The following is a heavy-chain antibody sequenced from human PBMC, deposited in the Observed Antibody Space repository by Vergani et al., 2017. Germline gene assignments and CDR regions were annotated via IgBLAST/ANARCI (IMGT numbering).Heavy chain of an antibody. Sequence: QLQLQESGPGQVKPSETLSLTCTVSGVSIGSNSYYWGWIRQPPGKGLEWIGTIYYTGTTYYNEAHKSRLTISVDTSKNQFSLNLTSVTAADTAVYYCTRHGRSGWAGYFQHWGQGTLVTASS. CDR1: GVSIGSNSYY. V-gene: IGHV4-39*01. D-gene: IGHD6-19*01. J-gene: IGHJ1*01. CDR2: IYYTGTT. CDR3: TRHGRSGWAGYFQH.